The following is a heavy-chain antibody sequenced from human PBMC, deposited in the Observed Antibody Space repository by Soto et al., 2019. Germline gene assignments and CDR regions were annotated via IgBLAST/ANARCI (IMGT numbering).Heavy chain of an antibody. D-gene: IGHD5-12*01. V-gene: IGHV4-34*01. Sequence: SETLSLTCAVYGGSFSGYYWSWILQPPWKGLEWIGEINHSGSTNYNPSLKSRVTISVDTSKNQFSLKLSSVTAADTAVYYCASLNAAGGYVSRFLFDYWGQGTLVTVSS. J-gene: IGHJ4*02. CDR3: ASLNAAGGYVSRFLFDY. CDR2: INHSGST. CDR1: GGSFSGYY.